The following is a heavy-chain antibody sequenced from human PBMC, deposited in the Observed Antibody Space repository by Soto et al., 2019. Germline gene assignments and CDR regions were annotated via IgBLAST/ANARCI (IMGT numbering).Heavy chain of an antibody. D-gene: IGHD2-2*01. CDR3: ARSPLCSSTSCYYYYGMDV. CDR1: GYTFTRYD. J-gene: IGHJ6*02. CDR2: MNPNSGNT. V-gene: IGHV1-8*01. Sequence: SVKVSCKDSGYTFTRYDINWVRQATGQGLEWMGWMNPNSGNTGYAQKFQGRVTMTRNTSISTAYMELSSLRSEDTAVYYCARSPLCSSTSCYYYYGMDVWGQGTTVTVSS.